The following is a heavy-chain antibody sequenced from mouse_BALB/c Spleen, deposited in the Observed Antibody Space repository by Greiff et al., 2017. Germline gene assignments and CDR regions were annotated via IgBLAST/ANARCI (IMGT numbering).Heavy chain of an antibody. Sequence: EVQLVESGGGLVKPGGSLTLSCAASGFTFSDYYLYWVRQTPEKRLEWVATISDGGSYTYYPDSVTGRFTISRDNAKNTLYLQMSSLKSDDTAMYYCARDPYCWYWDLDVWGAGTTVTVSS. CDR1: GFTFSDYY. J-gene: IGHJ1*01. CDR3: ARDPYCWYWDLDV. V-gene: IGHV5-4*02. CDR2: ISDGGSYT. D-gene: IGHD2-10*01.